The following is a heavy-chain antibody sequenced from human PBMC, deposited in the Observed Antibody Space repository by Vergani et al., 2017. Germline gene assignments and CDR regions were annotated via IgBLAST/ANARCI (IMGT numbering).Heavy chain of an antibody. J-gene: IGHJ3*02. D-gene: IGHD3-10*02. CDR3: ARGDYHVSFEI. Sequence: QGQLVESGGGLVKPGGSLRLSCAASGFSLSDYYMTWIRQAPGKGLEWISYISSSGTTIYYADSVKGRFTISRDNAKNLVFLQMDSLRAEYTALYYCARGDYHVSFEIWGRGTMVTISS. V-gene: IGHV3-11*04. CDR1: GFSLSDYY. CDR2: ISSSGTTI.